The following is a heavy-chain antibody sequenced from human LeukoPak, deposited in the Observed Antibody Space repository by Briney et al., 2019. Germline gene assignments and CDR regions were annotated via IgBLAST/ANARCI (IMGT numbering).Heavy chain of an antibody. V-gene: IGHV3-23*01. D-gene: IGHD3-10*01. CDR1: GFTFSSYA. Sequence: GGSLRLSRAASGFTFSSYAMSWVRQAPGKGLEWVSAISGSGGSTYYADSVKGRFTISRDNSKNTLYLQMNSLRAEDTAVYYCAKDPYGSGTIDYWGQGTPVTVSS. CDR3: AKDPYGSGTIDY. CDR2: ISGSGGST. J-gene: IGHJ4*02.